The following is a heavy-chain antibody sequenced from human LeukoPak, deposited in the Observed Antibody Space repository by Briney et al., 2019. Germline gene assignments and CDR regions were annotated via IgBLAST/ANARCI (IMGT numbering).Heavy chain of an antibody. CDR1: GYTFTSYY. J-gene: IGHJ4*02. CDR3: ARASGSGSFFDY. CDR2: IIPIFGTA. D-gene: IGHD3-10*01. Sequence: ASVKVSCKASGYTFTSYYMHWVRQAPGQGLEWMGGIIPIFGTANYAQKFQGRVTITADKSTSTAYMELSSLRSEDTAVYYCARASGSGSFFDYWGQGTLVTVSS. V-gene: IGHV1-69*06.